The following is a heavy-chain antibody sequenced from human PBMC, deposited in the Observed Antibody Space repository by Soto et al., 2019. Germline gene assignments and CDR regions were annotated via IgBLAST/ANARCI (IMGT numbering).Heavy chain of an antibody. V-gene: IGHV3-73*01. CDR3: TRVFGWLPRGSYYYYGMDV. Sequence: PGGSLRLSCAASGFTFSGSAMHWVRQASGKGLEWVGRIRSKANSYATAYAASVKGRFTISRDDSKNTAYLQMNSLKTEDTAVYYCTRVFGWLPRGSYYYYGMDVWGQGTTVTVSS. CDR2: IRSKANSYAT. J-gene: IGHJ6*02. D-gene: IGHD3-16*01. CDR1: GFTFSGSA.